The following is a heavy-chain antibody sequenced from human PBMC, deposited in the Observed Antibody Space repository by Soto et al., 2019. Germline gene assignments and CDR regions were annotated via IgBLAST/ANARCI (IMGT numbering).Heavy chain of an antibody. J-gene: IGHJ4*02. V-gene: IGHV3-15*01. CDR3: AKDRGPQRDYGSGSPYIE. Sequence: EVQLVESGGGLVTPGESLRLSCATSGFTFISAWMAWVRQAPGKGLEWVGRIKSKTSGETTDYAAPVKGRFTISRDDSKKTLYLQMNSLRAEDTAVYYCAKDRGPQRDYGSGSPYIEWGQGILVTVSS. CDR1: GFTFISAW. CDR2: IKSKTSGETT. D-gene: IGHD3-10*01.